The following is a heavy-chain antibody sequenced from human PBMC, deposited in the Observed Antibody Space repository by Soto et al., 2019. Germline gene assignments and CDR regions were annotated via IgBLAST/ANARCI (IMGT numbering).Heavy chain of an antibody. CDR1: GFTFSSYS. D-gene: IGHD2-15*01. V-gene: IGHV3-21*01. Sequence: GGSLRLSCAASGFTFSSYSMNWVRQAPGKGLEWVSSISSSSSYIYYADSVKGRFTISRDNAKNSLYLQMNSLRAEDTAVYYCARAPVVAATGDWVNWFDPWGQGTLVTVSS. J-gene: IGHJ5*02. CDR2: ISSSSSYI. CDR3: ARAPVVAATGDWVNWFDP.